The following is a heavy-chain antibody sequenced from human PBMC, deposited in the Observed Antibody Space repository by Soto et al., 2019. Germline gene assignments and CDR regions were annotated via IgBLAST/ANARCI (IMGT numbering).Heavy chain of an antibody. V-gene: IGHV1-3*01. CDR2: INAADGDT. CDR3: ARDSQRVQIPSTGWFDP. J-gene: IGHJ5*02. CDR1: GYRFSTSG. Sequence: QVQLVQSGAELKKPGASVKISCETSGYRFSTSGIHWLRQAPGQSLEWMGWINAADGDTKYSQKFQGRVTLSRDTSASPAHLELSSLTPEDTSIYYCARDSQRVQIPSTGWFDPWGQGTVVTVSS. D-gene: IGHD2-2*01.